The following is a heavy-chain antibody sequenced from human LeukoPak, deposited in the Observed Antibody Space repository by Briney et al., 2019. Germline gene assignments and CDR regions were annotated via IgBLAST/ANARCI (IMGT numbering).Heavy chain of an antibody. D-gene: IGHD6-13*01. CDR2: ISYDGSNK. CDR1: GFTFSSYG. J-gene: IGHJ2*01. CDR3: ASSAAAGAL. V-gene: IGHV3-30*03. Sequence: GGSLRLSCAASGFTFSSYGMHWVRQAPGKGLEWVAVISYDGSNKYYADSVKGRFTISRDNSKNTLYLQMNSLRAEDTAVYYCASSAAAGALWGRGTLVTVSS.